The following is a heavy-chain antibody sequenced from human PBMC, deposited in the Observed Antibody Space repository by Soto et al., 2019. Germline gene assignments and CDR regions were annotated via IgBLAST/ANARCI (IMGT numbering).Heavy chain of an antibody. J-gene: IGHJ5*02. CDR3: ARELDNSGPMFGP. Sequence: GGSLRLSCAASGFTFSTYWMHWVRQAPGMGLVWVSRISSTGSVTTYADSVKGRFTISRDNAKNTLYLQMNSLRAEDTAVYYCARELDNSGPMFGPCGQGTLVTVSS. V-gene: IGHV3-74*01. CDR2: ISSTGSVT. CDR1: GFTFSTYW. D-gene: IGHD6-19*01.